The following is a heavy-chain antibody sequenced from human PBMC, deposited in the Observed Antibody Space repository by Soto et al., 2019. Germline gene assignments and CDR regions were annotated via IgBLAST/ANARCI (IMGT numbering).Heavy chain of an antibody. D-gene: IGHD3-3*01. CDR3: AHRVLRTVFGLVTTTAIYFDF. V-gene: IGHV2-5*02. Sequence: QITLKESGPTVVKPTETLTLTCTFSGFSLTTSGVGVGWVRQSPGKAPEWLALIYWDVDKRYSTSLKSRLTITTDTSKNQVVLTMANVDPADTATYYCAHRVLRTVFGLVTTTAIYFDFWGQGTPVVVSS. CDR2: IYWDVDK. J-gene: IGHJ4*02. CDR1: GFSLTTSGVG.